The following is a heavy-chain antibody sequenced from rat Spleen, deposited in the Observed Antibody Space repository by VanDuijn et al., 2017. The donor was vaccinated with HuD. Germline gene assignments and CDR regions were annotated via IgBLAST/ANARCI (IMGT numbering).Heavy chain of an antibody. J-gene: IGHJ2*01. D-gene: IGHD4-3*01. V-gene: IGHV5-31*01. CDR1: GFTFNNYW. CDR2: ITDTGGST. Sequence: EVQLVESGGGLVQPGRSLKLSCVASGFTFNNYWMTWIRQAPGRGLEWVASITDTGGSTYYRDSVKGRFTISRDNAKSTLYLQMDSLRSEDTATYYCARHSPIIRGTRYFDYWGQGVMVTVSS. CDR3: ARHSPIIRGTRYFDY.